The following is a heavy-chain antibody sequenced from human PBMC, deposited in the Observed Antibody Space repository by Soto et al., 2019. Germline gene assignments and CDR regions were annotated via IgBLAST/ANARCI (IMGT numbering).Heavy chain of an antibody. CDR2: INPNSGVT. Sequence: QVQLVQSGAEVKKPGASVTVSCRSSGDTFTDYYMHWVRQAPGQGLEWMGWINPNSGVTKYAQKFQGGVPMTRDTSIRTVYMQLSRLRSDDTAVYYCARESGAATATLDYYYFYMDVWGTGTTVTVSS. V-gene: IGHV1-2*02. CDR3: ARESGAATATLDYYYFYMDV. J-gene: IGHJ6*03. D-gene: IGHD6-25*01. CDR1: GDTFTDYY.